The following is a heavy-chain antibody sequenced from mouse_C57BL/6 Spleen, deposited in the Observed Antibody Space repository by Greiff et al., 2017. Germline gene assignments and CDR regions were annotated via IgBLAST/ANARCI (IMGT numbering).Heavy chain of an antibody. Sequence: QVQLKESGPELVKPGASVKISCKASGYSFTSYYIHWVKQRPGQGLEWIGWIYPGSGNTKYNEKFKGKATLTADTSSSTAYMQLSSLTSEDSAVYYCASPITTVVVDYWGQGTTLTVSS. J-gene: IGHJ2*01. CDR3: ASPITTVVVDY. CDR2: IYPGSGNT. CDR1: GYSFTSYY. V-gene: IGHV1-66*01. D-gene: IGHD1-1*01.